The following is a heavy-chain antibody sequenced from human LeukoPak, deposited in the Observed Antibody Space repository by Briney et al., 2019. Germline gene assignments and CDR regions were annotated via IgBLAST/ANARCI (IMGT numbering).Heavy chain of an antibody. CDR1: GFTFSSYG. D-gene: IGHD3-9*01. J-gene: IGHJ4*02. Sequence: PGGSVRLSCAGFGFTFSSYGMHWVRQAPGKGLEWVAVIWYDGSNKYYADSVKGRFTISRDNSKNTLYLQMNSLRAEDTAVYYCARKDKSNYDILTGCDYWGQGTLVTVSS. V-gene: IGHV3-33*01. CDR3: ARKDKSNYDILTGCDY. CDR2: IWYDGSNK.